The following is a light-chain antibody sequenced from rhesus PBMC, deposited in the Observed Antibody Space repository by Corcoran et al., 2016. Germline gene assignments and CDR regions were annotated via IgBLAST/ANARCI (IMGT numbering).Light chain of an antibody. V-gene: IGKV1-21*01. Sequence: DIQMTQSPSSLSASVGDRVTITCRASQGISSWLAWYQQKPGKAPKLLIYKASSLQSGVPSRSSGSGSGTYFTLTISSLQPVDFATYYWPQYNSAPYSFGQGPKVEIK. CDR3: PQYNSAPYS. CDR1: QGISSW. CDR2: KAS. J-gene: IGKJ2*01.